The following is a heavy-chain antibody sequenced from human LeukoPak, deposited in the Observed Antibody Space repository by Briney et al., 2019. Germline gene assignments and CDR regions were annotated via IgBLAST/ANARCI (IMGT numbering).Heavy chain of an antibody. J-gene: IGHJ4*02. D-gene: IGHD2-21*02. CDR1: GLSFSSYG. CDR3: ARATTALPGDY. Sequence: GRSLRLSCAASGLSFSSYGMHWVRQAPGKGLEWVAVIWYDGSNKYYADSVKGRFTISRDNSKNTLYLQMNSLRAEDTAVYYCARATTALPGDYWGQGTLVTVSS. CDR2: IWYDGSNK. V-gene: IGHV3-33*01.